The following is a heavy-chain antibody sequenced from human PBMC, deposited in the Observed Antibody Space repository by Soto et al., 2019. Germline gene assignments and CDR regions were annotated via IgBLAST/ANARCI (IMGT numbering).Heavy chain of an antibody. V-gene: IGHV3-9*01. D-gene: IGHD4-17*01. CDR1: GFTFDDYA. Sequence: EVQLVESGGGLVQPGRSLRLSCAASGFTFDDYAMHWVRQAPGKGLEWVSGISWNSGSIGYADSVKGRFTISRDNAKKSLYLQMNSLRAEDTALYYCAKDLGYGDYVDAFDIWGQGTMVTVSS. CDR2: ISWNSGSI. J-gene: IGHJ3*02. CDR3: AKDLGYGDYVDAFDI.